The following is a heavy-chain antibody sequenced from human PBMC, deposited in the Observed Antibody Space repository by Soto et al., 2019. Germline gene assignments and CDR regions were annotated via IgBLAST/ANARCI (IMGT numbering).Heavy chain of an antibody. D-gene: IGHD3-3*01. V-gene: IGHV4-39*01. CDR3: ARQDDFWSGYYTGILTYYYYYGMDV. Sequence: SETLSLTCTVSGGSISSSSYYWGWIRQPPGKGLEWIGSIYYSGSTYYNPSLKSQVTISVDTSKNQFSLKLSSVTAEDTAVYYCARQDDFWSGYYTGILTYYYYYGMDVWGQGTTVTVSS. J-gene: IGHJ6*02. CDR1: GGSISSSSYY. CDR2: IYYSGST.